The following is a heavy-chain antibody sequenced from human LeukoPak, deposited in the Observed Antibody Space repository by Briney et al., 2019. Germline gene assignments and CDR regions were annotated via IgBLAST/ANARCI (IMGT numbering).Heavy chain of an antibody. CDR1: GFTFSSYA. CDR3: ARETEALDY. CDR2: ISYDGSDK. V-gene: IGHV3-30-3*01. Sequence: GGSLRLSCAASGFTFSSYAMSWVRQAPGKGLEWVAVISYDGSDKYYADSVKGRFIISRDKSKNTLYLQMNSLRAEDTAVYYCARETEALDYWGQGTLVTVSS. J-gene: IGHJ4*02.